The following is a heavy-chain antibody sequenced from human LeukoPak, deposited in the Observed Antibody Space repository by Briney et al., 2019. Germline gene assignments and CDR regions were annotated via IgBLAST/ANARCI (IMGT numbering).Heavy chain of an antibody. V-gene: IGHV4-34*01. J-gene: IGHJ4*02. CDR1: GGSFSGYY. CDR2: INHSGST. Sequence: SETLSLTCAVYGGSFSGYYWSWIRQPPGKGLEWIGEINHSGSTNYNPSLKSRVTMSVDTSKNEFSLNLSSVTAADTGIYFCARIRGGLVDSWGQGTLVTVSS. CDR3: ARIRGGLVDS. D-gene: IGHD4-23*01.